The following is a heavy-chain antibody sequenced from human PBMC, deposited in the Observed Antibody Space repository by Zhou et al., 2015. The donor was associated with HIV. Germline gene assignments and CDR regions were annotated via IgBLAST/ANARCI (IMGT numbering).Heavy chain of an antibody. J-gene: IGHJ3*02. V-gene: IGHV3-74*02. CDR3: ARARVGATGRPFDI. Sequence: EVQLVESGGGLVQPGGSLRLSCATSGLTLTNHWMHWVRQSPGKGLVWVSYINSDGSTTDYADSVKGRFSISRDNARKTVYLQMNSLRAEDTAVYYCARARVGATGRPFDIWGQGTMVTVSS. CDR2: INSDGSTT. D-gene: IGHD1-26*01. CDR1: GLTLTNHW.